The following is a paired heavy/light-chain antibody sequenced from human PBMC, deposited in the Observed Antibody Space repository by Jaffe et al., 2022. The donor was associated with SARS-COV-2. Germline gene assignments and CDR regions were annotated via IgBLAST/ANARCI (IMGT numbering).Light chain of an antibody. CDR2: GKN. Sequence: SSELTQDPAVSVALGQTVRITCQGDSLRSYYASWYQQKPGQAPVLVIYGKNNRPSGIPDRFSGSSSGNTASLTITGAQAEDEADYYCNSRDSSGNHPNVVFGGGTKLTVL. V-gene: IGLV3-19*01. J-gene: IGLJ2*01. CDR1: SLRSYY. CDR3: NSRDSSGNHPNVV.
Heavy chain of an antibody. D-gene: IGHD4-17*01. CDR1: GGSISSSSYY. CDR2: IYYSGST. J-gene: IGHJ3*02. CDR3: ARPSSDLGTTHGPDGDYVAFDI. Sequence: QLQLQESGPGLVKPSETLSLTCTVSGGSISSSSYYWGWIRQPPGKGLEWIGSIYYSGSTYYNPSLKSRVTISVDTSKNQFSLKLSSVTAADTAVYYCARPSSDLGTTHGPDGDYVAFDIWGQGTMVTVSS. V-gene: IGHV4-39*01.